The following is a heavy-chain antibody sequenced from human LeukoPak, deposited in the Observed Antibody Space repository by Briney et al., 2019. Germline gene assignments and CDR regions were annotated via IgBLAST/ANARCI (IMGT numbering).Heavy chain of an antibody. V-gene: IGHV1-69*04. CDR2: IVPFRDMT. CDR3: ARGPYDGTYYFDD. D-gene: IGHD3-16*01. Sequence: SVKVSCKVSRGTFSTYAITWVRQARGYGLEWVGRIVPFRDMTNYAQRFQDRVTIAADKSANIAYMELSSLISEDTAVYYCARGPYDGTYYFDDWGQGTLVTVSS. J-gene: IGHJ4*02. CDR1: RGTFSTYA.